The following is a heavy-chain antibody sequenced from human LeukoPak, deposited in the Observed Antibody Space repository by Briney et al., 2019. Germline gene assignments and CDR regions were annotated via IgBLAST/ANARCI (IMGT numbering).Heavy chain of an antibody. CDR1: GGSISSYY. CDR3: ARVSYSSGSYY. J-gene: IGHJ4*02. Sequence: SETLSLTCTVSGGSISSYYWSWIRQPPGKGLEWIGYIYYSGSTNYNPSLKSRVTISVDTSKNQFSLKLSSVTAADTAVYYCARVSYSSGSYYWGQETLVTVSS. D-gene: IGHD3-10*01. CDR2: IYYSGST. V-gene: IGHV4-59*01.